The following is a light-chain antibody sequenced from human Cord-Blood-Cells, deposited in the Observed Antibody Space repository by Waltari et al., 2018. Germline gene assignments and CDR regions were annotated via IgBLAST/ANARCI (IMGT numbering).Light chain of an antibody. J-gene: IGLJ2*01. CDR3: CSYAGSSTYVV. CDR1: SSDVGSYSL. Sequence: QSALTQPASVSGSPGQPITSSCTGTSSDVGSYSLISWYQQHPGNAPKLMIYEGSKRPSGVSNRFSGSKSGNTASLTISGLQAEDEADYYCCSYAGSSTYVVFGGGTKLTVL. CDR2: EGS. V-gene: IGLV2-23*01.